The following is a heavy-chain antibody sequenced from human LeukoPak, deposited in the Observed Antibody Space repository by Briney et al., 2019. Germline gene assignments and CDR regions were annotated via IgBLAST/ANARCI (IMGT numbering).Heavy chain of an antibody. D-gene: IGHD2-2*01. J-gene: IGHJ4*02. CDR3: ARESSTSYAFDY. Sequence: GGSLRLSCAASGFTFSSYSMNWVRQAPGKGLEWVSSISSSSSYIYYADSVKGRFTISRDNAKNSLYLQMNSLRAEDTAVYHCARESSTSYAFDYWGQGTLVTVSS. CDR2: ISSSSSYI. CDR1: GFTFSSYS. V-gene: IGHV3-21*01.